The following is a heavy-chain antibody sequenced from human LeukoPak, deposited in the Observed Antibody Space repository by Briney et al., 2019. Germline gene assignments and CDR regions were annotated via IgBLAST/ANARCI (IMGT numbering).Heavy chain of an antibody. CDR2: ISGSGGST. V-gene: IGHV3-23*01. CDR1: GITFSSYP. Sequence: GGSLRLSCAASGITFSSYPMTWVRQAPGKGLEWVSTISGSGGSTYYADSVKGRFTISRDIAKNTLYLQMNSLRAEDTGVYYCAKDHYWSIDYWGRGTLVTVSS. J-gene: IGHJ4*02. D-gene: IGHD3-3*01. CDR3: AKDHYWSIDY.